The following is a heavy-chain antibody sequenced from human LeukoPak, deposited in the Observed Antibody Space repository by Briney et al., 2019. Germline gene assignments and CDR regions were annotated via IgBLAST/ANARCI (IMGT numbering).Heavy chain of an antibody. CDR1: GSTFSSYA. CDR3: AKAVIGSISDFQH. D-gene: IGHD3-16*02. CDR2: ISGSGGST. J-gene: IGHJ1*01. V-gene: IGHV3-23*01. Sequence: GGSLRLSCAASGSTFSSYAMSWVRQAPGKGLEWVSAISGSGGSTYYADSVKGRFTISRDNFKNTLYLQMNSLRAEDTAVYYCAKAVIGSISDFQHWGQGTLVTVSS.